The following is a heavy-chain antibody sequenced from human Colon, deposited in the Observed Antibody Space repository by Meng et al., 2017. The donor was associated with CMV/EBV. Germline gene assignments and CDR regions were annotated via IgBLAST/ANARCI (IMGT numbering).Heavy chain of an antibody. J-gene: IGHJ5*02. CDR3: ARKGDCSSTSCYLGP. Sequence: PGGTFSSDAISWVRQAPGQGLEWMGGIIPILGIANYAQKFQGRVTITADKSTSTAYMELSSLRSEDTAVYYCARKGDCSSTSCYLGPWGQGTLVTVSS. CDR2: IIPILGIA. CDR1: GGTFSSDA. V-gene: IGHV1-69*10. D-gene: IGHD2-2*01.